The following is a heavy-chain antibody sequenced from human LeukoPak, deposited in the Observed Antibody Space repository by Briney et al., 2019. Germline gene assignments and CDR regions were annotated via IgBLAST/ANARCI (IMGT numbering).Heavy chain of an antibody. D-gene: IGHD3-3*01. J-gene: IGHJ4*02. CDR3: ATDLTIFGVVIPIGY. Sequence: EASVKVSCKVSGYTLTELSIHWVRQAPGKGLEWMGGFDPEDGETIYAQKFQGRVTMTEDTSTDTAYMELSSLRSEDTAVYYCATDLTIFGVVIPIGYWGQGTLVTVSS. V-gene: IGHV1-24*01. CDR1: GYTLTELS. CDR2: FDPEDGET.